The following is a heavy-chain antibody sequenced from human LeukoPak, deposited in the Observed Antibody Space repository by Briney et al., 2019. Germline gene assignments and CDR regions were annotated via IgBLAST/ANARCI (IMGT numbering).Heavy chain of an antibody. CDR3: ARGLRQWLAPLRWFDP. J-gene: IGHJ5*02. D-gene: IGHD6-19*01. CDR2: MNPTSGNT. V-gene: IGHV1-8*01. CDR1: GYTFTSYD. Sequence: GASVKVSCKASGYTFTSYDINWVRQATGQGLEWMGWMNPTSGNTGYAQKFQGRVTMTRNTSISTAYMELSSLRSEDTAVYYCARGLRQWLAPLRWFDPWGQGTLVTVSS.